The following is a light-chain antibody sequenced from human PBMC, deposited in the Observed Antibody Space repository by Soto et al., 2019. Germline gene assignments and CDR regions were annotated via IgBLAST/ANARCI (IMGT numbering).Light chain of an antibody. Sequence: QSALTQAASVSGSPVQSISISCTGTSSDFGIYNSVSWYQQHPGKAPKLLIYDVSYRPSGISGRFSGSKSGNTASLTISGLQAEDEADYYCSSYTTNTYVVFGGGTKVTVL. CDR2: DVS. J-gene: IGLJ2*01. CDR1: SSDFGIYNS. CDR3: SSYTTNTYVV. V-gene: IGLV2-14*03.